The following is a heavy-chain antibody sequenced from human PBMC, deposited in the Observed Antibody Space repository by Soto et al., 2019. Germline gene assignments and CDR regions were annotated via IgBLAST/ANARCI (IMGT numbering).Heavy chain of an antibody. J-gene: IGHJ4*02. CDR3: VSCRGAFYFDH. CDR1: GGSMSSNY. D-gene: IGHD3-16*01. CDR2: VYYGGT. V-gene: IGHV4-59*01. Sequence: TSETLSLTCTVSGGSMSSNYWSWIRQSPAKGLEWIGFVYYGGTNYNPSFESRVAMSVGTPKKQFSLELTDVTAADTAVYYCVSCRGAFYFDHWGQGTLVTVSS.